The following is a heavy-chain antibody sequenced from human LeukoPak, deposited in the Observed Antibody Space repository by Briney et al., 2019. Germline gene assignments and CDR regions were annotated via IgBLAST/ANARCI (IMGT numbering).Heavy chain of an antibody. J-gene: IGHJ6*03. Sequence: SETLSLTCTVSGGSISSYYWSWIRQPAGKGLEWIGRIYTSGSTNYNPSLKSRVTISVDTSKSQFSLKLSSVTAADTAVYYCARRPIAGLTGYYYYYMDVWGKGTTVTVSS. CDR3: ARRPIAGLTGYYYYYMDV. V-gene: IGHV4-4*07. CDR2: IYTSGST. D-gene: IGHD6-13*01. CDR1: GGSISSYY.